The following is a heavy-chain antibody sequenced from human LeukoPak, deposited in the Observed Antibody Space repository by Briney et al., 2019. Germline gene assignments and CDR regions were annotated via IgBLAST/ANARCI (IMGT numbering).Heavy chain of an antibody. CDR1: GFTFSSYA. Sequence: PGGSLRLSCAASGFTFSSYAMSWVRQAPGKGLEWVSAISGSGGSKYYADSVKGRFTISRDNSKNTLYLQMNRLRAEDTAVYYCXXXGPXGXCSXTSCYEGGTFDYWGQGTLVTVSS. J-gene: IGHJ4*02. V-gene: IGHV3-23*01. CDR2: ISGSGGSK. CDR3: XXXGPXGXCSXTSCYEGGTFDY. D-gene: IGHD2-2*01.